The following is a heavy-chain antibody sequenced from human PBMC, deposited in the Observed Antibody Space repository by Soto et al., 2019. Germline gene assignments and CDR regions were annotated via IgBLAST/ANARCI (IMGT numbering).Heavy chain of an antibody. J-gene: IGHJ5*02. Sequence: EVQLVESGGGLVQPGGSLRLSCAASGFTVSSNYMSWVRQAPGKGLEWVSVIYSGGSTNYADSVKGRFTISRDNSKNTLYLQMNSLRAEDTAVYYCARGSTYYGSGSYYYNWFDPWGQGTLVTVSS. CDR2: IYSGGST. D-gene: IGHD3-10*01. CDR3: ARGSTYYGSGSYYYNWFDP. V-gene: IGHV3-66*01. CDR1: GFTVSSNY.